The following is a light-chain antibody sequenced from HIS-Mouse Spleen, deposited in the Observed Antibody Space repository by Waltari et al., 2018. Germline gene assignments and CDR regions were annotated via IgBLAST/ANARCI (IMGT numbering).Light chain of an antibody. V-gene: IGLV2-23*01. CDR1: SSDVGSYNL. Sequence: QSALTQPASVSGSPGQSITISCTGTSSDVGSYNLVSWYQQQPGKAPKLMSYEGSKRPSGVSNRFSGSKCGNTASLTISGLQAEDEADYYCCSYAGSSTWVFGGGTKLTVL. CDR3: CSYAGSSTWV. J-gene: IGLJ3*02. CDR2: EGS.